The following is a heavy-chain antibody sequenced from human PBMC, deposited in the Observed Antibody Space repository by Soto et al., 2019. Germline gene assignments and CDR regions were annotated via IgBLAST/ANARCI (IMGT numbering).Heavy chain of an antibody. CDR2: IYPGDSDT. CDR1: GYSFTSYW. V-gene: IGHV5-51*01. J-gene: IGHJ6*02. D-gene: IGHD5-12*01. CDR3: ARHGRLRGYSGYDDYYYYGMDV. Sequence: PGESLKISCKGSGYSFTSYWIGWVRQMPGKGLEWMGIIYPGDSDTRYSPSFQGQVTISADKSISTAYLQWSSLKASDTAMYYCARHGRLRGYSGYDDYYYYGMDVWGQGTTVT.